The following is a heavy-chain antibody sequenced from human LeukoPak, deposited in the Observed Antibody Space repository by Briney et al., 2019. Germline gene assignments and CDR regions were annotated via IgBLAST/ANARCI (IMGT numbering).Heavy chain of an antibody. CDR3: ASTPGYNWNALDY. J-gene: IGHJ4*02. CDR1: GYTFTSYD. Sequence: ASVKVSCKASGYTFTSYDINWVRQATGQGLEWMGWMNPNCGNTGSAQKFQGRVTMTRDTSISTAYMELSSLISEDTAVYYCASTPGYNWNALDYWGQGTLVTVSS. D-gene: IGHD1-1*01. V-gene: IGHV1-8*01. CDR2: MNPNCGNT.